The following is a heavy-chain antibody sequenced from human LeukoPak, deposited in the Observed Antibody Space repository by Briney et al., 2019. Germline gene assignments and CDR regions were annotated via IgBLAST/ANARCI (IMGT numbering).Heavy chain of an antibody. V-gene: IGHV4-39*01. J-gene: IGHJ4*02. D-gene: IGHD3-22*01. Sequence: PSETLSLTCTVSGGSISSSSYYWGWIRQPPGKGLEWIGSIYYSGSTYYNPSLKSRVTISVDTSKNQFSLKLSSVTAADTAVYYCARHNYYYDSSGHIDYWGQGTLVTVSS. CDR2: IYYSGST. CDR3: ARHNYYYDSSGHIDY. CDR1: GGSISSSSYY.